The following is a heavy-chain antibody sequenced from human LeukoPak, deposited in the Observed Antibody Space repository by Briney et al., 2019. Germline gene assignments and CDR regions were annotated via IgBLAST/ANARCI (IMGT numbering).Heavy chain of an antibody. CDR3: ARSRPGSSDY. Sequence: PSETLSLTCTVSGGSISSYYWSWIRQPPGKGLEWIGYIYYSGSTNYNPSLKSRVTISVDTSKNQLSLKLSSVTAADTAVYYCARSRPGSSDYWGQGALVTVSS. V-gene: IGHV4-59*01. CDR2: IYYSGST. CDR1: GGSISSYY. J-gene: IGHJ4*02. D-gene: IGHD7-27*01.